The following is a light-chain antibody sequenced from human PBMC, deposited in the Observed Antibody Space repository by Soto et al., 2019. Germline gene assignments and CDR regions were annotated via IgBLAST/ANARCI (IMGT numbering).Light chain of an antibody. V-gene: IGKV1-5*01. J-gene: IGKJ1*01. CDR1: QTISSW. Sequence: DIQLSQSPSTLSGSVGDRVTITCRASQTISSWFAWYQQKPGRAPNFLIYDASTLESGVPSRFSGSGSGTEFTLTITNLQPDDFATFYCQQYSTFPRTFGQGTKVDIK. CDR3: QQYSTFPRT. CDR2: DAS.